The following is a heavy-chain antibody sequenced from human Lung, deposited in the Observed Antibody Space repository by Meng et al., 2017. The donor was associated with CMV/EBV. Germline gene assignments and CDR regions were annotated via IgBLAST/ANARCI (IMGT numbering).Heavy chain of an antibody. J-gene: IGHJ3*02. V-gene: IGHV1-2*02. CDR2: INPNSGGT. D-gene: IGHD2-8*01. CDR3: ARDLGDDCTNGVCYPVDAFDI. Sequence: ASVKVSCKASGYTFTGYYMHWVRQAPGQGLEWMGWINPNSGGTNYAQKFQGRVTMTRDTSISTAYMELSRLRSDDTAVYYCARDLGDDCTNGVCYPVDAFDIWGQGTMVTVSS. CDR1: GYTFTGYY.